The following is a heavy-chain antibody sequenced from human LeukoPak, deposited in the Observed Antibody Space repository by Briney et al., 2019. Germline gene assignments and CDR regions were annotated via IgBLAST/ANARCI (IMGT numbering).Heavy chain of an antibody. CDR1: GGSVSSDCYY. J-gene: IGHJ4*02. CDR3: ARNYCSGDSCYLTG. CDR2: IYCSEST. V-gene: IGHV4-61*01. D-gene: IGHD2-15*01. Sequence: SETLSLTCTVSGGSVSSDCYYWIWMRPPPGQGREGIVYIYCSESTNYNPSLKSRVTISVDTSKKQFSLKLSSVAAAATAVYYGARNYCSGDSCYLTGWGQGTLATVSS.